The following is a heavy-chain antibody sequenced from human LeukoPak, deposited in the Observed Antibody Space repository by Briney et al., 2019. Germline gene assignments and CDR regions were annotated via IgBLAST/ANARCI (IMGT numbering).Heavy chain of an antibody. D-gene: IGHD2-2*01. CDR2: ISYDGTIR. Sequence: GGSLRLSCAASGFTFSSYPMHWVRQAPVKGLEWVAVISYDGTIRNYADSVKGRFTISRDNSKNTLYLQMNSLTAEDTAQYYCAKGGCSSTTCYLANPWGQGTLVTVSS. V-gene: IGHV3-30*04. CDR1: GFTFSSYP. J-gene: IGHJ5*02. CDR3: AKGGCSSTTCYLANP.